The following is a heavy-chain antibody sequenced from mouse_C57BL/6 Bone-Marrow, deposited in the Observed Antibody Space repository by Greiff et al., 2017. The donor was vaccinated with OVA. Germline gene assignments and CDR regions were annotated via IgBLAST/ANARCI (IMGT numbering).Heavy chain of an antibody. Sequence: VQLQQSGAELVKPGASVKISCKASGYTFTDYYINWVKQRPGQGLEWIGKIGPGSGSTYYNEKFKGKATLTADKSSSTAYMQLSCLTSEDSAVYFCARTPITTVVSHWYFDVWGTGTTVTVSS. CDR1: GYTFTDYY. J-gene: IGHJ1*03. V-gene: IGHV1-77*01. CDR3: ARTPITTVVSHWYFDV. D-gene: IGHD1-1*01. CDR2: IGPGSGST.